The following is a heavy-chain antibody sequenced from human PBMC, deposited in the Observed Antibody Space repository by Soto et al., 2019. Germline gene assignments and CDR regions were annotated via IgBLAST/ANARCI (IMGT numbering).Heavy chain of an antibody. CDR2: IYYSGST. V-gene: IGHV4-39*01. J-gene: IGHJ5*02. CDR3: ASPSLGYCSGGSCFNWFDP. D-gene: IGHD2-15*01. CDR1: GGSISSSSYY. Sequence: QLQLQESGPGLVKPSETLSLTCTVSGGSISSSSYYWGWIRQPPGKGLEWIGSIYYSGSTYYNPSLKSRVPTAVDTSKNQSSPKLRSVTDTDTAVYYCASPSLGYCSGGSCFNWFDPWGQGTLVTVSS.